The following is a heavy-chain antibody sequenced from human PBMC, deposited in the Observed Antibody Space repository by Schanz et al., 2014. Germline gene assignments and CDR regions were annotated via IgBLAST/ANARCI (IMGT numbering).Heavy chain of an antibody. D-gene: IGHD3-10*01. J-gene: IGHJ4*02. V-gene: IGHV3-33*01. CDR3: ARGPIPIQGVPMDF. Sequence: QVQLVESGGGVGQPGRSLRLSCATSGLNFDYYGMNWVRQAPGKGLEWVANIGYDGSEKYYVDSVKGRFTISRDNSKDTLYLQMSGLTPEDTAVYYCARGPIPIQGVPMDFWGQGTLXTVSS. CDR2: IGYDGSEK. CDR1: GLNFDYYG.